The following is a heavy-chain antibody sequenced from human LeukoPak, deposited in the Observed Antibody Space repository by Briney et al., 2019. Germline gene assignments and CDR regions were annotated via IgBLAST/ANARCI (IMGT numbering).Heavy chain of an antibody. CDR1: GFTFSSYG. CDR3: AKLGYEGYMDV. V-gene: IGHV3-NL1*01. Sequence: PGGSLRLSCAASGFTFSSYGMHWVRQAPGKGLEWVSLIYSGGSTYYADSVKGRFTISRDNSKNTLYLQMNSLRAEDTAVYYCAKLGYEGYMDVWGKGTTVTISS. J-gene: IGHJ6*03. D-gene: IGHD6-13*01. CDR2: IYSGGST.